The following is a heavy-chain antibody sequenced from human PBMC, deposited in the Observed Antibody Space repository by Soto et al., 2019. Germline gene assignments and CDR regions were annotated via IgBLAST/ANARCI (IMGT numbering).Heavy chain of an antibody. CDR1: GYSFSSYA. CDR3: ASPAEYSSSSGRYYYGMDV. Sequence: SVKVSCKASGYSFSSYAISWVRQAPGQGLEWMGGIIPIFGTANYAQKFQGRVTITADESTSTAYMELSSLRSEDTAVYYCASPAEYSSSSGRYYYGMDVWGQGTTVTVSS. V-gene: IGHV1-69*13. D-gene: IGHD6-6*01. CDR2: IIPIFGTA. J-gene: IGHJ6*02.